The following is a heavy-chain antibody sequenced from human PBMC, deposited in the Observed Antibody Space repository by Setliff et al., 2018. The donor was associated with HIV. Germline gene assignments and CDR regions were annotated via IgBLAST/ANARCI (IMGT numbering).Heavy chain of an antibody. CDR1: GFTFSGST. D-gene: IGHD6-19*01. CDR2: IGSKANSYAT. J-gene: IGHJ4*02. Sequence: GESLRLSCAASGFTFSGSTMYWVRQASGKGLEWVGRIGSKANSYATVYAASVKGRFTISRDDSENTAYLQMNSLKTEDTAVYYCTSGVEQWLIRGYWGQGTLVTVSS. V-gene: IGHV3-73*01. CDR3: TSGVEQWLIRGY.